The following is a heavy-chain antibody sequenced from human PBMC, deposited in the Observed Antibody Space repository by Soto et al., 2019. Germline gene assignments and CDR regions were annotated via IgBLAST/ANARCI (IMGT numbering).Heavy chain of an antibody. J-gene: IGHJ4*02. Sequence: EVQLVQSGAEVKKPGESLRISCKGSGYSFTSYWISWVRQMPGKGLEWMGRIDPSDSYTNYSPSFQGHVTISADKSISTAYLQWSSLKASDTAMYYCARLKSPDTIFGVVTEDYWGQGTLVTVSS. CDR1: GYSFTSYW. V-gene: IGHV5-10-1*03. CDR3: ARLKSPDTIFGVVTEDY. CDR2: IDPSDSYT. D-gene: IGHD3-3*01.